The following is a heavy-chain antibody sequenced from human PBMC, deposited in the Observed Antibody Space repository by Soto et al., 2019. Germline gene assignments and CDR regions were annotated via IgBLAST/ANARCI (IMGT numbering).Heavy chain of an antibody. Sequence: RRLSCAASGFTFSSFAMSWVRQAPGKGLGWVSTINKSGGSTYYADSVKGRFTISRDNSKNMLFLQINGLRAEDTAVYYCAKDPPTTGTTFDYWGRGTLVTVPS. D-gene: IGHD1-1*01. CDR3: AKDPPTTGTTFDY. CDR1: GFTFSSFA. J-gene: IGHJ4*02. CDR2: INKSGGST. V-gene: IGHV3-23*01.